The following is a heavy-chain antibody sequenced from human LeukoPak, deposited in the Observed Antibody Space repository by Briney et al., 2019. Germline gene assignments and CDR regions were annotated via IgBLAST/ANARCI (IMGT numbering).Heavy chain of an antibody. D-gene: IGHD6-13*01. CDR1: GGSITSSDYW. CDR3: ARRSSSWYYFED. V-gene: IGHV4-39*07. CDR2: IYYSGST. J-gene: IGHJ4*02. Sequence: SETLSLTCTVSGGSITSSDYWWAWIRLPPGRGLEWIGSIYYSGSTYYNPPLKSRATISVDTSKNQFSLKLSSVTAADAAGYFCARRSSSWYYFEDWGQGTLVTVSS.